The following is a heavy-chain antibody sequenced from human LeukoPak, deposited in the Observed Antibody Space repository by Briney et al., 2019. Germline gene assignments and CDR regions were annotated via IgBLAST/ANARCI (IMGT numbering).Heavy chain of an antibody. CDR1: GFTFSTYW. V-gene: IGHV3-74*01. D-gene: IGHD6-6*01. CDR3: AREAPRGTSSNPYYFDS. CDR2: INSDGSST. Sequence: GGSLRLSCAASGFTFSTYWMHWVRQAPGKGLVWVSRINSDGSSTSYADSVKGRFTISRDNAKNLLYLQMNSLRAEDTAVYYCAREAPRGTSSNPYYFDSWGQGTLVTVSS. J-gene: IGHJ4*02.